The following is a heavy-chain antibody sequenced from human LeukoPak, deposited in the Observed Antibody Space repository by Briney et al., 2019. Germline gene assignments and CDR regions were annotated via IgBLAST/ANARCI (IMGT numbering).Heavy chain of an antibody. CDR3: ARLPPLYSSGDY. CDR2: IYHSGST. CDR1: GYSISSGYY. J-gene: IGHJ4*02. V-gene: IGHV4-38-2*01. Sequence: SETLSLTCAVPGYSISSGYYWGWIRQPPGKGLEWIGSIYHSGSTYYNPSLKSRVTISVDTSKNQFSLKLSSVTAADTAVYYCARLPPLYSSGDYWGQGTLVTVSS. D-gene: IGHD6-25*01.